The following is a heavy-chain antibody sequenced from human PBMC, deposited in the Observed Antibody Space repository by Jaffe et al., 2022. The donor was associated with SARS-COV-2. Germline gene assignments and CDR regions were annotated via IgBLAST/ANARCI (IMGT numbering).Heavy chain of an antibody. Sequence: EVQLVESGGGLVQPGGSLKLSCAASGFSLSGSTMHWVRQAPGKGLEWVGRIRSKVNNYATVFVESVKDRFTMSRDDSKNTAYLQMNSLKTEDTAVYYCTRHVGDGYNLSDWSVAYPGRYGMDVWGQGTTVTVSS. CDR2: IRSKVNNYAT. J-gene: IGHJ6*02. CDR1: GFSLSGST. CDR3: TRHVGDGYNLSDWSVAYPGRYGMDV. V-gene: IGHV3-73*02. D-gene: IGHD1-1*01.